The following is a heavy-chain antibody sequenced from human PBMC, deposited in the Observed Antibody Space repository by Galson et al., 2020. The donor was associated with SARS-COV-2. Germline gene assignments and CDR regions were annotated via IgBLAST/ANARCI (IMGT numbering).Heavy chain of an antibody. Sequence: GGSLRLSCATSWFTLDDYAMNGVRQAPGKGLRWVSGLSRNSGMITSADSVKGRFILSRDNAKNSLYLQMNNLRTEDTALYYCCVVSSGDWSDAFDMWGQVTMVTVSS. D-gene: IGHD3-22*01. CDR2: LSRNSGMI. V-gene: IGHV3-9*01. J-gene: IGHJ3*02. CDR3: CVVSSGDWSDAFDM. CDR1: WFTLDDYA.